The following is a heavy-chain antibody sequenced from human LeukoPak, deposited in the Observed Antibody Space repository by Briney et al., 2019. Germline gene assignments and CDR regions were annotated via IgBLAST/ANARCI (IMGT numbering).Heavy chain of an antibody. D-gene: IGHD3-22*01. CDR1: GFTFSSYS. J-gene: IGHJ4*02. V-gene: IGHV3-21*01. Sequence: GGSLRLSCAASGFTFSSYSMNWVRQAPGKGLEWVSSVSSSSGYVYYGDSVKGRFTISRDNAKNSLYLQMNSLRAEDTAVYFCARDLRSMDSSGYYYIDYWGQGTLVTVSS. CDR2: VSSSSGYV. CDR3: ARDLRSMDSSGYYYIDY.